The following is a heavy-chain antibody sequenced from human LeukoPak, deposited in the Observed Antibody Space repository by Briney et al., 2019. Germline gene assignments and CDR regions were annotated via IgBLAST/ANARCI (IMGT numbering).Heavy chain of an antibody. J-gene: IGHJ5*02. CDR3: ARDWAQCCSSTSCYLSAGWFDP. D-gene: IGHD2-2*01. CDR1: GGSISSYY. CDR2: IYTSGST. Sequence: SETLSLTCTVSGGSISSYYWSWIRQPAGKGLEWIGRIYTSGSTNYNPSLKTRATMSVDTSKNQFSLKLSSVTAADTAVYYCARDWAQCCSSTSCYLSAGWFDPWGQGTLVTVSS. V-gene: IGHV4-4*07.